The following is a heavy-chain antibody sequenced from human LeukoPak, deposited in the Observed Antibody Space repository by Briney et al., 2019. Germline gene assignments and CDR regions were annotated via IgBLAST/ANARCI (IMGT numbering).Heavy chain of an antibody. CDR1: GFTFSSYA. V-gene: IGHV3-64*01. CDR2: ISSNGGST. CDR3: AGNNYYDSSGSDY. D-gene: IGHD3-22*01. Sequence: PGGSLRLSCAASGFTFSSYAMHWVRQAPGKGLEYVSAISSNGGSTYYANSVKGRFTISRDNSKNTLYLQMGSLRAEDMAVYYCAGNNYYDSSGSDYWGQGTLVTVSS. J-gene: IGHJ4*02.